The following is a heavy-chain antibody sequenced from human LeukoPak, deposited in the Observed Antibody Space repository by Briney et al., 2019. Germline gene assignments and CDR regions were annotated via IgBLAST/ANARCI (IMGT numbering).Heavy chain of an antibody. Sequence: PSETLSLTCTVSGGSISSSSYYWGWIRQPPGKGLEWIGEINHSGSTNYNPSLKSRVTISVDTSKNQFSLKLSSVTAADTAVYYCARAGAFDIWGQGTMVTVSS. CDR1: GGSISSSSYY. CDR2: INHSGST. J-gene: IGHJ3*02. V-gene: IGHV4-39*07. CDR3: ARAGAFDI.